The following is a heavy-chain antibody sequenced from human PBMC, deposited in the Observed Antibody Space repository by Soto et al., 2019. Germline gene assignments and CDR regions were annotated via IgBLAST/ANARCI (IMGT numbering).Heavy chain of an antibody. V-gene: IGHV1-18*01. CDR3: ARDQFPVYYYDSSGYRGNWFDP. CDR1: GYTFTSYG. Sequence: ASVKVSCKASGYTFTSYGISWARQAPGQGLEWMGWISAYNGNTNYAQKLQGRVTMTTDTSTSTAYMELRSLRSDDTAVYYCARDQFPVYYYDSSGYRGNWFDPWGQGTLVTVSS. D-gene: IGHD3-22*01. CDR2: ISAYNGNT. J-gene: IGHJ5*02.